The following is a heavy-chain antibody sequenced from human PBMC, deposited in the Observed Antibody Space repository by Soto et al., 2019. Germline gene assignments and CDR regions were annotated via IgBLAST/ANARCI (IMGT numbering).Heavy chain of an antibody. D-gene: IGHD3-10*01. J-gene: IGHJ4*02. CDR2: IIPIFGTA. V-gene: IGHV1-69*06. Sequence: VASVKVSCKASGGTFSSYAISWVRQAPGQGLEWMGGIIPIFGTANYAQKFQGRVTITADTSTSTAYMELSSLRSEDTAVYYCARNPQNYYGSETWGQGTLVAVSS. CDR3: ARNPQNYYGSET. CDR1: GGTFSSYA.